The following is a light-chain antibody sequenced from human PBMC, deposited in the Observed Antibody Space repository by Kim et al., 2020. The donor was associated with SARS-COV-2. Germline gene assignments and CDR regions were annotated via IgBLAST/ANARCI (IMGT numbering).Light chain of an antibody. J-gene: IGKJ2*01. Sequence: LPPAERSTLSGRASQSVSSRNLAWYQQKPGQAPRLLIHGASSRATGIPDRFSGSGSVTDFTLTISRLEPEDFAVYFCQQFGSSPYTFGQGTKLEI. V-gene: IGKV3-20*01. CDR3: QQFGSSPYT. CDR2: GAS. CDR1: QSVSSRN.